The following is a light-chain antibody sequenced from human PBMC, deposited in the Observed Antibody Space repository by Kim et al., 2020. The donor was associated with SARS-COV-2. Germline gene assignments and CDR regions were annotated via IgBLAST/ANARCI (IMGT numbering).Light chain of an antibody. Sequence: QSALTHPPSASGSPGQSVTISCTGTSSDVGGFNYVSWYQQLPGKAPKLLIYEVTQRPSGVPDRFSGSKSGNTASLTVSGLQADDEADYYCSSFAGSNNFEIFGTGTKVTVL. CDR3: SSFAGSNNFEI. V-gene: IGLV2-8*01. J-gene: IGLJ1*01. CDR1: SSDVGGFNY. CDR2: EVT.